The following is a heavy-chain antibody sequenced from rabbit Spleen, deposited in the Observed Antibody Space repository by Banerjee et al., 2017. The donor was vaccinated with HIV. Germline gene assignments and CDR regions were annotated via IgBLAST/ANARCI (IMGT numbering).Heavy chain of an antibody. Sequence: QEQLVESGGDLVKPEGSLTLTCTASGFSFSSSYWMCWVRQAPGKRPEWIACIYVGGSGSTAYANWAKGRFTISKTSSTTVTLQMTSLTVADTATYFCARGDGVYGVVDLWGPGTLVTVS. CDR1: GFSFSSSYW. CDR2: IYVGGSGST. V-gene: IGHV1S45*01. D-gene: IGHD2-1*01. CDR3: ARGDGVYGVVDL. J-gene: IGHJ4*01.